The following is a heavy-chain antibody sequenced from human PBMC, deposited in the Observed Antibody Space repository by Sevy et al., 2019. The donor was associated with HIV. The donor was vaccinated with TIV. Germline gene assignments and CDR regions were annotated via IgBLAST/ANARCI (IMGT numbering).Heavy chain of an antibody. J-gene: IGHJ5*02. CDR1: GGSISSSSYY. D-gene: IGHD3-9*01. Sequence: SETLSLTCTVSGGSISSSSYYWGWIRQPPGKGLEWIGSIYYSGSTYYNPSLKSRVTISVDTSKNQFSLKLSSVTAADTAVYYCARTGAALDLLRYFDWSWFDPWGQGTLVTVSS. CDR3: ARTGAALDLLRYFDWSWFDP. V-gene: IGHV4-39*01. CDR2: IYYSGST.